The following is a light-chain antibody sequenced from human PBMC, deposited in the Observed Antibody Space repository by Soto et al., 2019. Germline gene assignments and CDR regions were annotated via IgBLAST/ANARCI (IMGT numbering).Light chain of an antibody. CDR3: PPRTNLPLFT. CDR1: QSVSRY. J-gene: IGKJ3*01. V-gene: IGKV3-11*01. CDR2: DTS. Sequence: EIVLTQSPATLSLSPGEGATLSCRASQSVSRYLAWYQQKPGQAPRLLIYDTSNRAIGIPARFSGSGSGTDFTLTISSLEPEASAVYYCPPRTNLPLFTFGPGTKVDIK.